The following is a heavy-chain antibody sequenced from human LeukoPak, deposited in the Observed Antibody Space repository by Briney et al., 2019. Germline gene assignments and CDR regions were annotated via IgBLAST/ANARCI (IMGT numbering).Heavy chain of an antibody. D-gene: IGHD3-22*01. CDR2: ISAYNGTT. CDR1: GYTFTSYG. J-gene: IGHJ3*02. Sequence: ASVKLSCKASGYTFTSYGISWVRQAPGQGLEWMGWISAYNGTTNYAQELKGRVTMTTDTSTSTAYMELRSLRADDTAVYYCARADYDSSGAFDIWGQGTMVTVSS. V-gene: IGHV1-18*01. CDR3: ARADYDSSGAFDI.